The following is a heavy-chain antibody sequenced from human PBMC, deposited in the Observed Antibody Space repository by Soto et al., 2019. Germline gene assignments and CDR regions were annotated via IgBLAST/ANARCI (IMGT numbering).Heavy chain of an antibody. D-gene: IGHD2-15*01. CDR1: GGSFSGYY. CDR2: INHRGST. J-gene: IGHJ4*02. Sequence: QVQLQQWGAGLLKPSETLSLTCAVYGGSFSGYYWTWIRQPPGKGLEWIGEINHRGSTNYNPSLKSRVTMSGDPSKNLFSLKLMSLTAADTALYSCAFVAARKDYWGQGTLVPVSS. CDR3: AFVAARKDY. V-gene: IGHV4-34*01.